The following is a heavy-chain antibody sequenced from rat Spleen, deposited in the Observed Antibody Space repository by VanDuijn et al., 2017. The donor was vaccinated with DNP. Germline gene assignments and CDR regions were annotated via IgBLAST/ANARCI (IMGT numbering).Heavy chain of an antibody. CDR1: GFTFSNYD. J-gene: IGHJ1*01. CDR2: ISYDGSST. Sequence: EVQLVESGGGLVQPGRSMKLSCAASGFTFSNYDMAWVRQAPKKGLEWVATISYDGSSTYYRDSVKGRFTISRDNAKSTLYLQMDSLRSEDTATYYCTTPHWYFDFWGPGTMVTVSS. CDR3: TTPHWYFDF. V-gene: IGHV5-7*01.